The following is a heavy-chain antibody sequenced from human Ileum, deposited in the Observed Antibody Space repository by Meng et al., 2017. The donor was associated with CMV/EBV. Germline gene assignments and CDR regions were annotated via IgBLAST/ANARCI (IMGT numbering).Heavy chain of an antibody. D-gene: IGHD2-21*01. CDR2: RHKNGND. CDR3: AIYYGGVGGRGY. CDR1: GASISSDNYP. J-gene: IGHJ4*02. Sequence: QGQRQESGPGLVKPSQPLSLPCSVPGASISSDNYPWSWIRQPAGKGLEWIGQRHKNGNDNYNASLKSRVTISIDTSKNQFSLTLTSVTAADTAVYYCAIYYGGVGGRGYWAQGTLVTVSS. V-gene: IGHV4-61*02.